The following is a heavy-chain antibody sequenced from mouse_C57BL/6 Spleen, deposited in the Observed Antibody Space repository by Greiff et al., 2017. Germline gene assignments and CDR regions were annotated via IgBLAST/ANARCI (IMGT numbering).Heavy chain of an antibody. J-gene: IGHJ4*01. CDR2: IYPGDGDT. CDR1: GYAFSSSW. Sequence: QVQLKESGAELVKPGASVKISCTASGYAFSSSWMNWVQQSPGKGLEWVGQIYPGDGDTNYNGKFKGKATLTADKSSSTAYMQLSSLTSEDSAVYFCARSGTRDGMDYWGQGTSVTVSS. CDR3: ARSGTRDGMDY. D-gene: IGHD2-3*01. V-gene: IGHV1-80*01.